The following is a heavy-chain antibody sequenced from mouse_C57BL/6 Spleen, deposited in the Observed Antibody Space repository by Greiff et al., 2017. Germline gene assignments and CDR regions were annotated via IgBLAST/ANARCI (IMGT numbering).Heavy chain of an antibody. CDR2: INPNNGGT. Sequence: VQLQQSGPELVKPGASVKISCKASGYTFTDYYMNWVKQSHGKSLEWIGDINPNNGGTSYNQKFKGKATLTVDKSSSTAYMELRSRASEDSAVYYCARTVVAMDYWGQGTTLTVSS. D-gene: IGHD1-1*01. CDR1: GYTFTDYY. CDR3: ARTVVAMDY. J-gene: IGHJ2*01. V-gene: IGHV1-26*01.